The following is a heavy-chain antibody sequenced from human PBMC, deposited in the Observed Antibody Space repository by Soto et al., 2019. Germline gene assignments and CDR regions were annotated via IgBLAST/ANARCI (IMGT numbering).Heavy chain of an antibody. CDR3: ALDRVESGYPEYFQH. V-gene: IGHV1-3*01. Sequence: ASVKVSCKASGYTFTSYAMHWVRQAPGQRLEWMGWINAGNGNTKYSQKFQGRVTITRDTSASTAYMELSSLRSEDTAVYYCALDRVESGYPEYFQHRAQGTLVTGSS. J-gene: IGHJ1*01. CDR1: GYTFTSYA. D-gene: IGHD3-22*01. CDR2: INAGNGNT.